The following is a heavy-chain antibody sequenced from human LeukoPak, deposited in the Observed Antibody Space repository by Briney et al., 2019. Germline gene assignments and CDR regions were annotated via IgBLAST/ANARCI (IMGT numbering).Heavy chain of an antibody. Sequence: PGGSLTLSCAASGFRSRTYAMNCVRQAPGKGLEWVAGFSGNGGTTSYADAVKGRFTTSTDNSKNTLYLQMSSLRAEDTAVYYCARVSYCSGGSWHWYSPFDYWGQGTLVTVSS. CDR3: ARVSYCSGGSWHWYSPFDY. D-gene: IGHD2-15*01. CDR2: FSGNGGTT. CDR1: GFRSRTYA. J-gene: IGHJ4*02. V-gene: IGHV3-23*01.